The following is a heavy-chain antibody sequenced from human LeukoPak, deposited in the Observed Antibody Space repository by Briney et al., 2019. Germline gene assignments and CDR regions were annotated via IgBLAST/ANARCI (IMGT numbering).Heavy chain of an antibody. CDR1: GFPFSNYG. CDR3: ARPVRNPDA. V-gene: IGHV3-30*03. CDR2: ISADGIDK. D-gene: IGHD1-14*01. J-gene: IGHJ4*02. Sequence: PGRSLRLSCAASGFPFSNYGMHWVRQAPGKGLEWVAVISADGIDKYYADSVKGRFTISRDNSKNTLYLQMSSLRPEDTAVYYCARPVRNPDAWGQGTLVTVSS.